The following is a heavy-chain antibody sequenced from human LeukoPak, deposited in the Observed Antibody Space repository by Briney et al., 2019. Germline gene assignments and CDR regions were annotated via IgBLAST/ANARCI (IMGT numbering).Heavy chain of an antibody. J-gene: IGHJ4*02. CDR1: GGSFSGYY. CDR2: IYYTGST. V-gene: IGHV4-59*01. D-gene: IGHD5-18*01. Sequence: SETLSLTCAVYGGSFSGYYWSWIRQPPGKGLEWIGYIYYTGSTNYNPSLKSRVTISVDTSKNQFSLKLSSVTAADTAVYYCARGPPGQLWFLVWGQGTLVTVSS. CDR3: ARGPPGQLWFLV.